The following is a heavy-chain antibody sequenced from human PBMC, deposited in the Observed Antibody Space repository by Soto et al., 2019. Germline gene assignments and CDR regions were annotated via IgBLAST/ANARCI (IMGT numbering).Heavy chain of an antibody. Sequence: SETLSLTCAVYGGSFSGYYWSWIRQPPGKGLEWIGEINHSGSTNYNPSLKSRVTISVDTSKNQFSLKLSSVTAADTAVYYCARRYYYDSSGYPYWGQGTLVIV. V-gene: IGHV4-34*01. CDR3: ARRYYYDSSGYPY. J-gene: IGHJ4*02. CDR1: GGSFSGYY. D-gene: IGHD3-22*01. CDR2: INHSGST.